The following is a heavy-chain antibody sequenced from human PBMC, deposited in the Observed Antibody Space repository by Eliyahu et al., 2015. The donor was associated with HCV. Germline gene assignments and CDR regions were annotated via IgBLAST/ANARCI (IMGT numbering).Heavy chain of an antibody. V-gene: IGHV3-9*01. Sequence: EVQLVESGGGLVQPGRSLRLXCAXSGFIFDNYAMHWXRQAPGKGLEWVSGISWDSGSKDYADSVKGRFTISRDNAKTSLYLQMNSLRPEDTAFYFCAKDTVTTTYDAFDIWGQGTMVTVS. J-gene: IGHJ3*02. CDR1: GFIFDNYA. D-gene: IGHD4-17*01. CDR2: ISWDSGSK. CDR3: AKDTVTTTYDAFDI.